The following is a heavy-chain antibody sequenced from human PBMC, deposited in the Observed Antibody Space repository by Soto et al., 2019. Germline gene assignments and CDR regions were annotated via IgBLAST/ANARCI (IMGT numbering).Heavy chain of an antibody. CDR1: GYTFATYD. J-gene: IGHJ5*01. CDR3: ARSDGYNFNWLDS. V-gene: IGHV1-8*01. D-gene: IGHD2-21*01. CDR2: MNPNSGNT. Sequence: QVQLVQSGAEVKTPGASVKVSCKASGYTFATYDINWVRQAPGHGLEWMGWMNPNSGNTGYAQKFQGRLTMTRDTALSVAHMELRSLRNEDTAVYYCARSDGYNFNWLDSWGQGTLVTVSA.